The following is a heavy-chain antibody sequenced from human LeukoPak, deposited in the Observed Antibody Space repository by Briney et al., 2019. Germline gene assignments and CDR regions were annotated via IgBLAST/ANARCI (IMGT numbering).Heavy chain of an antibody. V-gene: IGHV4-38-2*02. J-gene: IGHJ5*02. CDR3: TREAPDGYNNWFDP. CDR2: ISPSGRA. Sequence: PSETLSLTCFVSGYSISNGHYWAWIRQSPGEGLEWIGGISPSGRAFYNPSLRSRVTVLVDTSNNHFSLRLTSVTAADTAVYYCTREAPDGYNNWFDPWGQGTLVSVSS. D-gene: IGHD6-13*01. CDR1: GYSISNGHY.